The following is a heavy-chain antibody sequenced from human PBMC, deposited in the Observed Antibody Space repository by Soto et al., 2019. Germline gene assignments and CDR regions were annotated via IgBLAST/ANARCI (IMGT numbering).Heavy chain of an antibody. CDR1: GFTFSDHY. J-gene: IGHJ3*02. CDR2: ARNLANSHTT. CDR3: AGPPRPIEGNHAFDI. V-gene: IGHV3-72*01. D-gene: IGHD2-15*01. Sequence: PLILSCAASGFTFSDHYMDWVRQAPGKGLEWVGRARNLANSHTTEYAASVKGRFTISRDDSKNSLYLQMNSLKTEDTAVYYCAGPPRPIEGNHAFDICGQGTMVTVS.